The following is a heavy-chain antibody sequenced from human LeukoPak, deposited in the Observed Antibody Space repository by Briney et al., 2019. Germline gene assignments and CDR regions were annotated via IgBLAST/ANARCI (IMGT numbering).Heavy chain of an antibody. D-gene: IGHD2-21*02. J-gene: IGHJ4*02. CDR1: GFTFSSYA. Sequence: PGGSLRLSCAASGFTFSSYAISWVRQAPGQGLEWMGGIIPIFGTANYAQKFQGRVTITADESTNTAYMELSSLRSEDTAVYYCASWAYCGGDCYSESYWGQGTLVTVSS. V-gene: IGHV1-69*01. CDR3: ASWAYCGGDCYSESY. CDR2: IIPIFGTA.